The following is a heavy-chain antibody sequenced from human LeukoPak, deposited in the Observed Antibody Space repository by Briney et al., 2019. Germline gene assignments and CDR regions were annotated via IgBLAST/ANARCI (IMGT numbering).Heavy chain of an antibody. CDR1: GFTFSSYA. CDR3: ARDRAATIFEFPNGMDV. V-gene: IGHV3-33*08. CDR2: IWYDGSNK. D-gene: IGHD3-3*01. Sequence: GGSLRLSCAASGFTFSSYAMSWVRQAPGKGLEWVAVIWYDGSNKYYADSVKGRFTISRDNSKNTLYLQMNSLRAEDTAVYYCARDRAATIFEFPNGMDVWGQGTTVTVSS. J-gene: IGHJ6*02.